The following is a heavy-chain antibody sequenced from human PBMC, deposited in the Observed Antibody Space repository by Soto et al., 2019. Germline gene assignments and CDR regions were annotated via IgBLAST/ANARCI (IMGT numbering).Heavy chain of an antibody. CDR3: ARHYYILTGYYGWFAP. V-gene: IGHV4-39*01. D-gene: IGHD3-9*01. Sequence: SETLSLTCTVSGCSISSSSYYWGWIRQPPGKGLEWIGSIYYSGSTYYNPSLKSRVTISVDTSKNQLSLKMSSVTAADTAVYYCARHYYILTGYYGWFAPWGQGTMV. CDR2: IYYSGST. CDR1: GCSISSSSYY. J-gene: IGHJ5*02.